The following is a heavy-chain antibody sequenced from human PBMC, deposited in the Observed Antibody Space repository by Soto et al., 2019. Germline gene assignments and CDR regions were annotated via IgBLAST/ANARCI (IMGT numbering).Heavy chain of an antibody. Sequence: QVQLVQSGAEVRKPGSSVKVSCKASGGTFSRHAISWVRQAPGQGLEWMGGIIPIFGTANHAQKFQVRVTIIADESTSTVYMAWSSLRSEDTAMYYCARGWGYDSNDDYYAYWGQGTLVIVSS. CDR2: IIPIFGTA. D-gene: IGHD3-22*01. V-gene: IGHV1-69*01. CDR3: ARGWGYDSNDDYYAY. J-gene: IGHJ4*02. CDR1: GGTFSRHA.